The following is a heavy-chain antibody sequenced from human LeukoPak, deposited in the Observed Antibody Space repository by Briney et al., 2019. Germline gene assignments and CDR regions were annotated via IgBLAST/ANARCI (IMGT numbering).Heavy chain of an antibody. D-gene: IGHD5-18*01. Sequence: PGGSLRLSCAASGFTFSDYYMSWIRQAPGKGLEWVSYISSSGSTIYYADSVKGRFTISRDNAKNSLYLQMNSLRAEDTAVYYCARTTTWIQLWWFDPWGQRTLVTVSS. CDR1: GFTFSDYY. V-gene: IGHV3-11*04. CDR2: ISSSGSTI. J-gene: IGHJ5*02. CDR3: ARTTTWIQLWWFDP.